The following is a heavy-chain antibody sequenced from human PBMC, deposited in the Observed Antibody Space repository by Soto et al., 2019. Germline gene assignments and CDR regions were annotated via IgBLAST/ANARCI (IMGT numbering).Heavy chain of an antibody. Sequence: QLQLQESGPGLVKPSETLSLTCNASGGSSTSSGSAWGWIRQSPGKGLEWIGTIDYSGNIYYIPSLKSRITISVDTSKNQISLKLSSVTAADTAVYYCARHIHNQGFEYYFDSWGQGTLVTVSS. V-gene: IGHV4-39*01. J-gene: IGHJ4*02. CDR1: GGSSTSSGSA. CDR2: IDYSGNI. CDR3: ARHIHNQGFEYYFDS. D-gene: IGHD1-1*01.